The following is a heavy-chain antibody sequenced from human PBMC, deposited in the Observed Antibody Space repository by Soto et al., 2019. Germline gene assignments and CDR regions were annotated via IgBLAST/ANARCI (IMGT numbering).Heavy chain of an antibody. CDR1: GFTFSSYG. D-gene: IGHD3-3*01. CDR2: IWYDGSNK. CDR3: ASPYYDFWSGDYYYMDV. V-gene: IGHV3-33*01. Sequence: QVQLVESGGGVVQPGRSLRLSCAASGFTFSSYGMHWVRQAPGKGLEWVAVIWYDGSNKYYADSVKGRFTISRDNSKNMLYLQMNSLRAEDTAVYYCASPYYDFWSGDYYYMDVWGKGTTVTVSS. J-gene: IGHJ6*03.